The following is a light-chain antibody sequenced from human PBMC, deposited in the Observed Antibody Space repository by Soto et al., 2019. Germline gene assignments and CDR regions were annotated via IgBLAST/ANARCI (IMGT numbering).Light chain of an antibody. CDR1: SGDGGSYNL. V-gene: IGLV2-23*03. Sequence: QSVLTHPASVSGSPGQSITISCTGTSGDGGSYNLVSWYQQHPGKAPKLMIYEGSKRPSGVSNRSSGSKSGNTASLTISGLQAEDEADYYCCSYAGSSTFFYVLGTGTKVTVL. J-gene: IGLJ1*01. CDR3: CSYAGSSTFFYV. CDR2: EGS.